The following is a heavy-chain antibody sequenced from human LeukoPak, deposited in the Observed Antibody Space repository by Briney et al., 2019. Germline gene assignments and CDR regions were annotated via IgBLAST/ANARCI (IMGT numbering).Heavy chain of an antibody. CDR2: IYYSGST. J-gene: IGHJ6*03. Sequence: SETLSLTCTVSGGSISSSSYYWGWIRQPPGKGLEWIGSIYYSGSTYYNPSLKSRVTISVDTSKNQFSLKLSSVTAADTAVYYCASHIFDYYDSSGYPYYYYMDVWGKGTTVTVSS. CDR1: GGSISSSSYY. V-gene: IGHV4-39*01. CDR3: ASHIFDYYDSSGYPYYYYMDV. D-gene: IGHD3-22*01.